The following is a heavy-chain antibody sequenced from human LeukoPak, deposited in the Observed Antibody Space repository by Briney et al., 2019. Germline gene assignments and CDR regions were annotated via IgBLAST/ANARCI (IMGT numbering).Heavy chain of an antibody. V-gene: IGHV3-30*04. J-gene: IGHJ4*02. D-gene: IGHD3-9*01. CDR2: TSYDGSNK. CDR3: ASVGDYDILTGYPIDY. CDR1: GFTFSSYA. Sequence: PGRSLRLSCAASGFTFSSYAMHWVRQAPGKGLEWVAVTSYDGSNKYYADSVKGRFTISRDNSKNTLYLQMNSLRAEDTAVYYCASVGDYDILTGYPIDYWGQGTLVTVSS.